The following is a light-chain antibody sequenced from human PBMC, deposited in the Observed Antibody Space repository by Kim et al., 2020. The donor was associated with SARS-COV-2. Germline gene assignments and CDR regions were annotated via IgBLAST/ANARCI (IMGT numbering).Light chain of an antibody. CDR1: KRGVGSYNR. J-gene: IGLJ1*01. Sequence: GVSVTISCTGTKRGVGSYNRTRWYQQPPGTAPKLMIYEVSNRHSWIPDRFSGSKSGNTASLTISGLQAEDEADYYCSSYTSSGTYVFGTGTKVTVL. CDR3: SSYTSSGTYV. CDR2: EVS. V-gene: IGLV2-18*02.